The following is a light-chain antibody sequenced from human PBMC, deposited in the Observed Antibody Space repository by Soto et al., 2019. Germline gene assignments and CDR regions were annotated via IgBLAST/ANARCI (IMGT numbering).Light chain of an antibody. CDR2: GAS. Sequence: VLTQSPATLSLSPGGRAILSCRASQTVSRYYVSWYQKKHGQPPRLLIYGASTRATGVPDRFSGSGSGADFTLTISSLQPEDFGGYYCQQALTFGGGTTVE. V-gene: IGKV3D-7*01. J-gene: IGKJ4*01. CDR3: QQALT. CDR1: QTVSRYY.